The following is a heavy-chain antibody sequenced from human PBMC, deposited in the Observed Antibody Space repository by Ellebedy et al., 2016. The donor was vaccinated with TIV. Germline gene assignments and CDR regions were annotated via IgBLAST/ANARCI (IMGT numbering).Heavy chain of an antibody. CDR1: GYTFTGYY. D-gene: IGHD6-19*01. Sequence: ASVKVSCXASGYTFTGYYMHWVRQAPGQGLEWMGWINPNSGGTNYAQKFQGWVTMTRDTSISTAYMELSRLRSDDTAVYYCARGVAVAEYYYYGMDVWGQGTTVTVSS. V-gene: IGHV1-2*04. CDR2: INPNSGGT. J-gene: IGHJ6*02. CDR3: ARGVAVAEYYYYGMDV.